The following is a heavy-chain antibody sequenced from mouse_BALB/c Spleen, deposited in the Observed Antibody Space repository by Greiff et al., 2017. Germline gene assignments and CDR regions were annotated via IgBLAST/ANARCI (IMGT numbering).Heavy chain of an antibody. CDR2: ILPGSGST. V-gene: IGHV1-9*01. J-gene: IGHJ4*01. D-gene: IGHD1-1*01. Sequence: QVQLQQSGAELMKPGASVKISCKATGYTFSSYWIEWVKQRPGHGLEWIGEILPGSGSTNYNEKFKGKATFTADTSSNTAYMQLSSLTSEDSAVYYCARGYYYGSTDYYAMDYWGQGTSVTVSS. CDR3: ARGYYYGSTDYYAMDY. CDR1: GYTFSSYW.